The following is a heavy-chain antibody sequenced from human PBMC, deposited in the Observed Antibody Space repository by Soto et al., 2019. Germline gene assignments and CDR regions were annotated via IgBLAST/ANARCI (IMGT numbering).Heavy chain of an antibody. CDR3: ARHPWFKQQRVGETWYEVNYFDY. CDR2: IYPGDSDT. J-gene: IGHJ4*02. Sequence: GESLKISCKGSGYSFTSYWIGWVRQMPGKGLEWMGIIYPGDSDTRYSPSFQGQVTISADKSISTAYLQWSSLKASDTAMYYCARHPWFKQQRVGETWYEVNYFDYWGQGTLVTVSS. D-gene: IGHD6-13*01. V-gene: IGHV5-51*01. CDR1: GYSFTSYW.